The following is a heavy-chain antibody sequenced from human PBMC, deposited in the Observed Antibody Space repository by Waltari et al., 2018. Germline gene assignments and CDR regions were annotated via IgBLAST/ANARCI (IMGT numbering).Heavy chain of an antibody. CDR3: ARDGDRNYDY. D-gene: IGHD1-7*01. Sequence: EVQLVESGGGLVQPGGSLRLSCSTSGFTFSEYWMTWVRQAPGKGREWGGNIKTEGREEYYTDSVKGRFIISRDNAKNSLFLQMDSLRVEDTAVYYCARDGDRNYDYWGQGTLVTVSS. V-gene: IGHV3-7*01. CDR2: IKTEGREE. J-gene: IGHJ4*02. CDR1: GFTFSEYW.